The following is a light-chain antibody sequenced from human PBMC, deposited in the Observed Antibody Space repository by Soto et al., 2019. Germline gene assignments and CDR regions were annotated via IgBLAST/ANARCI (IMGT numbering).Light chain of an antibody. V-gene: IGKV1-5*01. Sequence: DIQMTQSPSTLSASVGGRVTITCRASQSISSWLAWYQQKPGKAPKLLIYDASSLESGVPSRFSGSGSGTEFPLTISSLQPDDFATYYCQQYNSYSWAFGQGTKV. J-gene: IGKJ1*01. CDR3: QQYNSYSWA. CDR2: DAS. CDR1: QSISSW.